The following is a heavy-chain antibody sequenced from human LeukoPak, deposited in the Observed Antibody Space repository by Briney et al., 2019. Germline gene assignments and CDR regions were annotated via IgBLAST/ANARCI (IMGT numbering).Heavy chain of an antibody. V-gene: IGHV3-20*04. Sequence: GGSLRLSCAASGFTFDDYGMSWVRQAPGKGLEWVSGINWNGGSTGYADSVKGRFTISRDNAKNSLYLQMNSLRAEDTALYYCARGYCSGGSCSLDYWGQGTLVTVSS. CDR1: GFTFDDYG. D-gene: IGHD2-15*01. J-gene: IGHJ4*02. CDR2: INWNGGST. CDR3: ARGYCSGGSCSLDY.